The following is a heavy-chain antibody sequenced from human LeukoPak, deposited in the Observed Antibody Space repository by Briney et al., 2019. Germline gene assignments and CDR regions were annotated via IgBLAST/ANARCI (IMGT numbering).Heavy chain of an antibody. CDR1: GFTFRNHW. D-gene: IGHD4-17*01. J-gene: IGHJ5*02. V-gene: IGHV3-7*01. Sequence: AGGSLRLSCAASGFTFRNHWMTWVRQAPGKGLEWVANIKQDESEKYYVDSVKGRFTISRDNAKNSLYLQMNSLRAEDTAVYYCVANDDCGDYAWGQGSLVTVSS. CDR2: IKQDESEK. CDR3: VANDDCGDYA.